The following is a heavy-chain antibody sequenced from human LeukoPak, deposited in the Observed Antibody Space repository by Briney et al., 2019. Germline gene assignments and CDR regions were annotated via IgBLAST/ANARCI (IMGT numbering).Heavy chain of an antibody. CDR3: ARVVGRNWYLDL. J-gene: IGHJ2*01. D-gene: IGHD1-14*01. V-gene: IGHV3-23*01. CDR1: GFTFSTYG. CDR2: IYGRGGTT. Sequence: PGGSLRLSCAASGFTFSTYGMHWVRQAPGKGLEWVSGIYGRGGTTYYADSVKGRFIVSRDNSKNSLSLQMNSLRAEDTAVYYCARVVGRNWYLDLWGRGTHVTVSS.